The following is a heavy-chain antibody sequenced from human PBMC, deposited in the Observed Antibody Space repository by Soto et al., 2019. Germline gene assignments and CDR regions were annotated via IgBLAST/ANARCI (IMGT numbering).Heavy chain of an antibody. Sequence: SETLSLTCTVSGGSISNKNYYWSWIRQHPGKDLEWIGYISYSGDTDYNPSLKSRVAMSLDTSKNQFSLRLSSVTAADSAVYYCASHSLGVNHRFDYWGPGNLVTVSS. CDR2: ISYSGDT. D-gene: IGHD3-16*01. J-gene: IGHJ4*02. V-gene: IGHV4-31*03. CDR3: ASHSLGVNHRFDY. CDR1: GGSISNKNYY.